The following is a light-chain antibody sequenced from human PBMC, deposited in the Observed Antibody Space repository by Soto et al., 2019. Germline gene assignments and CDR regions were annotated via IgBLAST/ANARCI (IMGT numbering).Light chain of an antibody. V-gene: IGKV1-5*03. CDR1: QSISSW. J-gene: IGKJ2*01. CDR2: KAS. Sequence: DILMTQSPSTLSTSVGARVTITCRASQSISSWLAWYQQKPGKAPKLLIYKASSLESGVPSRFSGSGSGTEFTLTISSLQPDDFATYYCQQYDTWYTFGQGTKVDIK. CDR3: QQYDTWYT.